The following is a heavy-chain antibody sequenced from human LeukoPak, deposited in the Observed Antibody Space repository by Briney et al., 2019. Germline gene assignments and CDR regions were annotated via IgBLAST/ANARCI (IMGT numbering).Heavy chain of an antibody. J-gene: IGHJ5*02. V-gene: IGHV1-2*02. CDR2: INPNSGGT. CDR3: ARDISNQVYNWFDP. D-gene: IGHD3-3*02. CDR1: GYTFTGYY. Sequence: VASVKVSCKASGYTFTGYYIHWVRQDPGQGLEWMGWINPNSGGTKYAQKFQGKVTMTRDTSISTAYMELSSLRSDDTAVYYCARDISNQVYNWFDPWGQGTLVAVSS.